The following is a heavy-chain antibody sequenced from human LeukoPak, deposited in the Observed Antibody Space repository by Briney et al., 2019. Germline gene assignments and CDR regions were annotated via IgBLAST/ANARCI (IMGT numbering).Heavy chain of an antibody. V-gene: IGHV1-8*01. D-gene: IGHD2-2*01. CDR1: GYTFSDYD. CDR3: ARGPSWAIRPPAIGGV. J-gene: IGHJ6*02. CDR2: MNPKNGDT. Sequence: ASVKVSCKACGYTFSDYDINWVRQATGQGLEWMGWMNPKNGDTGYLQKFQGRVTMTRDISIGTAYMELSNLASDDTAVYYCARGPSWAIRPPAIGGVWGQGTTVIVSS.